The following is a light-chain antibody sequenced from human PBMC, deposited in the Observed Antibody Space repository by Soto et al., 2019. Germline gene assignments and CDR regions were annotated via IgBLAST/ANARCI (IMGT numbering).Light chain of an antibody. CDR1: QGVLYSSNNLNY. J-gene: IGKJ2*01. CDR2: WAS. Sequence: DIVVTQSPESLAVSLGERATINCKSSQGVLYSSNNLNYLAWYQQKPGQPPKLLIYWASTRESGVPDRFRGSGSGTDFPLTISSLQAEDVAVYYCQQYYSSPYTFGQGTKLEIK. V-gene: IGKV4-1*01. CDR3: QQYYSSPYT.